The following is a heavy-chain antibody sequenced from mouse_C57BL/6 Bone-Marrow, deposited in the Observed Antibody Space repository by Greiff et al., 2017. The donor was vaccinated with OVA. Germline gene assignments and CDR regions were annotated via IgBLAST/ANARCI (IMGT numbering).Heavy chain of an antibody. V-gene: IGHV1-81*01. CDR3: ARGKWLRGYFDY. CDR2: IYPRSGNT. CDR1: GYTFTSYG. J-gene: IGHJ2*01. D-gene: IGHD2-2*01. Sequence: QVQLQQSGAELARPGASVKLSCKASGYTFTSYGISWVKQRTGQGLEWIGEIYPRSGNTYYNEQFKGKATLTADKSSSTAYMELRSLTSEDSAVYFCARGKWLRGYFDYWGQGTTLTVSS.